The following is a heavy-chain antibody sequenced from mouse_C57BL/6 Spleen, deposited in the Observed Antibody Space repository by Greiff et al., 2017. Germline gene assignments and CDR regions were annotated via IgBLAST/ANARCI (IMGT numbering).Heavy chain of an antibody. V-gene: IGHV1-82*01. CDR3: ARYDYDWYFDV. J-gene: IGHJ1*03. CDR1: GYAFSSYW. Sequence: QVQLQQSGPELVKPGASVKISCKASGYAFSSYWMNWVKPRPGKGLEWIGRIYPGDGDTNYNGKFKGKATLTADKSSSTAYMQLSSLTSEDSAVYFCARYDYDWYFDVWGTGTTVTVSS. D-gene: IGHD2-4*01. CDR2: IYPGDGDT.